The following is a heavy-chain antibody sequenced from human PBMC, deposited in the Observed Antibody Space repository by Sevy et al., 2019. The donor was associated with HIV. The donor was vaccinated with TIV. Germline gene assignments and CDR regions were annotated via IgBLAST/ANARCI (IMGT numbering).Heavy chain of an antibody. CDR3: TTLVPLYCSSTSCYAWDGMDV. J-gene: IGHJ6*02. CDR1: GFTISRYA. V-gene: IGHV3-30*04. Sequence: GGSLRLSCAASGFTISRYAMHWVRQAPGKGLEWVAVISYDGSNQYYADSVKGRFTISRDNSKNTLYLQMNSLRAEDTAVYYCTTLVPLYCSSTSCYAWDGMDVWGQGTTVTVSS. D-gene: IGHD2-2*01. CDR2: ISYDGSNQ.